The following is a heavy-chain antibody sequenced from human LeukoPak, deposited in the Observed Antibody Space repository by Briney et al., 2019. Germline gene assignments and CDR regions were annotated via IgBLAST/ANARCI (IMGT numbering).Heavy chain of an antibody. CDR2: ISPDGNNE. J-gene: IGHJ4*02. CDR1: GFTFSTFG. CDR3: AKVNNYDDY. Sequence: GGSLRLSCAASGFTFSTFGIHWVRQAPGKGLEWVAAISPDGNNEYYIDSVKGRFTVSRDNSKNMIYLQMNSLRSEDSAVYYCAKVNNYDDYWGQGTLVTVSS. D-gene: IGHD1/OR15-1a*01. V-gene: IGHV3-30*18.